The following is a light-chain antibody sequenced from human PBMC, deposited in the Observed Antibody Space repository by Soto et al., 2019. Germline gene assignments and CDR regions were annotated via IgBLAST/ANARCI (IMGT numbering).Light chain of an antibody. CDR1: QSISSY. J-gene: IGKJ3*01. Sequence: DIQMTQSPSSLSASVGDRVTITCRASQSISSYLNWYQQKPGKAPKLLIYAASSLQSGVPSRFSGSGSGTDFTLTISSLQPEDFATYFCQKSYSTPDITFGPGTKVDIK. CDR2: AAS. V-gene: IGKV1-39*01. CDR3: QKSYSTPDIT.